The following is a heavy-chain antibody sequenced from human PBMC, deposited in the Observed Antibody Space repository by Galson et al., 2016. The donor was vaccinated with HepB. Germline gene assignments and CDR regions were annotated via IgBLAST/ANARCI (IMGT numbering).Heavy chain of an antibody. Sequence: SLRLSCATSGFTFITYAMSWVRQAPGKGLEWVALITRAGDETHYGDSVKGRFTISRDNSKSTVYLQMDSLRAEDSAVYYCASFLEKVRPMDYWGRGTLVSVSS. D-gene: IGHD2-2*01. CDR3: ASFLEKVRPMDY. CDR1: GFTFITYA. J-gene: IGHJ4*02. V-gene: IGHV3-23*01. CDR2: ITRAGDET.